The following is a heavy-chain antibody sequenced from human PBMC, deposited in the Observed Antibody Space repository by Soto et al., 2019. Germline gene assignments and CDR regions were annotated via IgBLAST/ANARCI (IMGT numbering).Heavy chain of an antibody. Sequence: GGSLRLSCAASGFTFSSYAMSWVRQAPGKGLEWVSAISGSGGSTYYADSVKGRFTISRDNSKNTLYLQMNSPRAEDTAVYYCAKDLYYDSSGYYYGPFDYWGQGTLVTVSS. CDR3: AKDLYYDSSGYYYGPFDY. CDR2: ISGSGGST. CDR1: GFTFSSYA. D-gene: IGHD3-22*01. V-gene: IGHV3-23*01. J-gene: IGHJ4*02.